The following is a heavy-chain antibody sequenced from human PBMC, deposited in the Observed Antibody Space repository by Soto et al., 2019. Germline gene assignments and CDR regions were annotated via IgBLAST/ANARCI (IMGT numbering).Heavy chain of an antibody. Sequence: EVQLLESGGGLVQPGGSLRLSCAASGFTFSNYAMSWVRQAPGKGLEWVSAMSGSGGSTYYADSVKGRFTISRDNSKNTLYLQMSSLRAADTAVYYCAKGLYGSGSYYLQDYWGQGTLVTVSS. V-gene: IGHV3-23*01. CDR3: AKGLYGSGSYYLQDY. J-gene: IGHJ4*02. CDR2: MSGSGGST. D-gene: IGHD3-10*01. CDR1: GFTFSNYA.